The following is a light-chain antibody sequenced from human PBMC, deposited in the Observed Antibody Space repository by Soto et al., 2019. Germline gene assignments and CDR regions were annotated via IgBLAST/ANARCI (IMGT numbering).Light chain of an antibody. CDR1: SSDVDGYNY. V-gene: IGLV2-14*01. Sequence: QSVLTQPASVSGSPGQSITISCTGTSSDVDGYNYVSWYQQHPGKAPKLMIYDVSNRPSGVSNRFSGSKSGNTASLTISGLQAEYEADYYCSSYTSSSTSVFGTGSKVTDL. CDR2: DVS. J-gene: IGLJ1*01. CDR3: SSYTSSSTSV.